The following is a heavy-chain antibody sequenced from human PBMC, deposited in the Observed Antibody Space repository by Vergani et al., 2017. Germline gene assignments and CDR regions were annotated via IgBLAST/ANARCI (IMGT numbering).Heavy chain of an antibody. Sequence: QVQLVESGGGVVQPGGSLRLSCAASGFTFSSYGMHWGRQAPGKGLEWVAFIRYDGSNKYYADSVKGRFTISRDNSKNTLYLQMNSLRAEDTAVYYCVKESGGDLPPIYFDYWGQGTLVTVSS. CDR2: IRYDGSNK. V-gene: IGHV3-30*02. D-gene: IGHD2-21*02. J-gene: IGHJ4*02. CDR3: VKESGGDLPPIYFDY. CDR1: GFTFSSYG.